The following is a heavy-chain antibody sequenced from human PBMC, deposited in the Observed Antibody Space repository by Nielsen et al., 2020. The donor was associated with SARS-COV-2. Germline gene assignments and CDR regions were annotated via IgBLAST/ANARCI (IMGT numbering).Heavy chain of an antibody. CDR2: IYYSGGT. J-gene: IGHJ4*02. V-gene: IGHV4-31*03. CDR1: GGSISSGGYY. CDR3: ARNSKWEKPKDY. D-gene: IGHD1-26*01. Sequence: SETLSLTCTVSGGSISSGGYYWSWIRQHPGKGLEWIGYIYYSGGTYYNPSLKSRVTISVDTSKNQFSLKLSSVTAADTEGEEGARNSKWEKPKDYWGQGTLVTVSS.